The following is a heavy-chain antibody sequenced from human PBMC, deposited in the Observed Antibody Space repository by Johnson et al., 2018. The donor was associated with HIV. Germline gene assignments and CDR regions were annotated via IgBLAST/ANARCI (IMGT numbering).Heavy chain of an antibody. CDR1: GFTFSSYW. Sequence: VQLVESGGGLVQPGGSLRLSCAASGFTFSSYWMSWVRQAPGKGLAWVANIKEDGSERYYADSVRGRFAISRDTSKKSVFLQMNSLRPEDTAVYYCAKETRDSRSAFDIWGQGTLVTVSS. J-gene: IGHJ3*02. V-gene: IGHV3-7*01. D-gene: IGHD4-11*01. CDR2: IKEDGSER. CDR3: AKETRDSRSAFDI.